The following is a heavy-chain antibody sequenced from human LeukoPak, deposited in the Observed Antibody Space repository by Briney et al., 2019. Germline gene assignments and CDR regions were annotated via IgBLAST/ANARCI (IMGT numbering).Heavy chain of an antibody. V-gene: IGHV1-8*01. D-gene: IGHD6-19*01. CDR3: ARGQIHGWDYFDF. CDR2: MNPNSGNT. Sequence: ASVTVSYKNSGYTFTNYDINWVGQAPGQGREGMGWMNPNSGNTGYAQKFQGRVTMTRNTSISTAYMELSSLRSEDTAVYYCARGQIHGWDYFDFWGQGTLVTVSS. J-gene: IGHJ4*02. CDR1: GYTFTNYD.